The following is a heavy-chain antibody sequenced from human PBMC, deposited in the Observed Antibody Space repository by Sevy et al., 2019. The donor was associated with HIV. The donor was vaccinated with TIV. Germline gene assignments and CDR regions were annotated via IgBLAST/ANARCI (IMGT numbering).Heavy chain of an antibody. V-gene: IGHV1-69*13. Sequence: ASVKVSCKASGGTFSSYAISWVRQAPGQGLEGMGGIIPIFGTANYAQKFQGRVTITADESTSTAYMELSSLRSEDTAVYYCATTGTTTVPIDPWGQGTLVTVSS. D-gene: IGHD1-1*01. CDR2: IIPIFGTA. CDR3: ATTGTTTVPIDP. CDR1: GGTFSSYA. J-gene: IGHJ5*02.